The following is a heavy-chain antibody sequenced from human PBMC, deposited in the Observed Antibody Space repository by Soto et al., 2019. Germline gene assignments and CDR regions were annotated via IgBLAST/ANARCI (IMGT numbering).Heavy chain of an antibody. V-gene: IGHV4-34*01. CDR3: ARGRIVVVTAIYFQH. Sequence: QVQLQQWGAGLLKPSETLSLTCAVYGGSFSGYYWSWIRQPPGKGLEWIGEINHSGSTNYNPSLNGRVTISVDTSKNQFALELGSVAAADPAVYYCARGRIVVVTAIYFQHWGQGTLVTVSS. J-gene: IGHJ1*01. CDR2: INHSGST. D-gene: IGHD2-21*02. CDR1: GGSFSGYY.